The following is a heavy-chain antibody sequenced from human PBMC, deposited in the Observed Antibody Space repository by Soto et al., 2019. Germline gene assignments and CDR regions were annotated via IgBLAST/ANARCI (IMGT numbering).Heavy chain of an antibody. CDR2: INHSGST. D-gene: IGHD2-2*01. V-gene: IGHV4-34*01. Sequence: QVQLQQWGAGLLKPSETLSLTCAVYGGSFSGYYWSWIRQPPGKGLECIGEINHSGSTNYNPSLKSRFTISVDTSKNQFTLKLSLVTAADTAVYYCAAYCSSTSCYEVGWFDPWGQGTLVTVSS. CDR1: GGSFSGYY. CDR3: AAYCSSTSCYEVGWFDP. J-gene: IGHJ5*02.